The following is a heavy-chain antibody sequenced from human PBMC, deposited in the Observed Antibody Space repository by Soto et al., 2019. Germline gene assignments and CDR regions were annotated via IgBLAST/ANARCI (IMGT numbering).Heavy chain of an antibody. Sequence: QVQLVQSGAEVESPGASVRVSCKASGYTFSNYGISWVRQAPGQGLEWMGWISGYNGNKNYAQKLQDRINMTTDIPTSTAYMELSSLRSDDTAVYYCARDPRTYYYDTTGSPIDFWGQGTLVTVSS. CDR1: GYTFSNYG. D-gene: IGHD3-22*01. V-gene: IGHV1-18*01. J-gene: IGHJ4*02. CDR3: ARDPRTYYYDTTGSPIDF. CDR2: ISGYNGNK.